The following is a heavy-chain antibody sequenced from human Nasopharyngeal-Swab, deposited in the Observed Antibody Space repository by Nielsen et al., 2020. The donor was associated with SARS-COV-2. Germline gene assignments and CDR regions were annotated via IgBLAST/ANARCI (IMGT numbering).Heavy chain of an antibody. CDR1: GFSLSTSGVG. V-gene: IGHV2-5*02. CDR3: AHSGSGYRNADAFDI. CDR2: IYWDDDK. J-gene: IGHJ3*02. D-gene: IGHD5-12*01. Sequence: SGPTLVKPTQTLTLTSTFSGFSLSTSGVGVGWILHPPGKALEWLALIYWDDDKRYSPSLKSRLTITKDTSKNQVVLTMTNMDPVDTATYYCAHSGSGYRNADAFDIWGQGTMVTVSS.